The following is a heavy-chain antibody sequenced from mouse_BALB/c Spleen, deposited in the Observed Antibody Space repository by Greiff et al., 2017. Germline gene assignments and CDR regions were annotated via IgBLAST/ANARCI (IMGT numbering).Heavy chain of an antibody. CDR3: ARWATAWFAD. CDR2: IYPGSGST. CDR1: GYNFTSYW. D-gene: IGHD3-1*01. V-gene: IGHV1-55*01. Sequence: QVQLQQSGAELVKPGTSVKLSCKASGYNFTSYWINWVKLRPGQGLEWIGDIYPGSGSTNYNEKFKSKATLTVDTSSSTAYMQLSSLASEDSALYYCARWATAWFADWGQGTLVTVSA. J-gene: IGHJ3*01.